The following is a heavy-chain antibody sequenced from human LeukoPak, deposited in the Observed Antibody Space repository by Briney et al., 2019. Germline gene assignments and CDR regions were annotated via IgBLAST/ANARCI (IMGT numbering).Heavy chain of an antibody. J-gene: IGHJ4*02. Sequence: ASVKVSCKASGGTFSSYAISWVRQAPGQGLEWMGGIIPIFGTANYAQKFQGRVTITTDESTSTAYMELSSLRSEDTAVYYCATSDCGDSENIFDYLGQGTLVTVFS. D-gene: IGHD4-17*01. CDR1: GGTFSSYA. CDR2: IIPIFGTA. CDR3: ATSDCGDSENIFDY. V-gene: IGHV1-69*05.